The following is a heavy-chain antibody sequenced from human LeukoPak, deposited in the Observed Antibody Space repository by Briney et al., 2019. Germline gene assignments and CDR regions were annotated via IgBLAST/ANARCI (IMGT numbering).Heavy chain of an antibody. V-gene: IGHV1-2*02. CDR2: INPNSGDT. Sequence: ASVKVSCKASGYTITGYYIHWVRQAPGQGLEWMGWINPNSGDTNYAQKFQGRVTMTRDTSINTAFMELSRLRSDDTAVYYCARDQLRWASYGMDVWGQGTTVTVSS. D-gene: IGHD4-23*01. J-gene: IGHJ6*02. CDR3: ARDQLRWASYGMDV. CDR1: GYTITGYY.